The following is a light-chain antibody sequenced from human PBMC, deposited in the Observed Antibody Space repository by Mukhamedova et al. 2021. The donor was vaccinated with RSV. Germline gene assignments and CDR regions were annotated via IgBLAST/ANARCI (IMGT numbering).Light chain of an antibody. CDR1: DVGRYDY. J-gene: IGLJ3*02. CDR3: CSYAGSDIPL. CDR2: DVS. Sequence: DVGRYDYISWFQQHPGKAPKFLIFDVSGRPSGVPDRFSGSKSGNTASLTITGLQGEDEADYYCCSYAGSDIPLFGEGPKLTVL. V-gene: IGLV2-11*01.